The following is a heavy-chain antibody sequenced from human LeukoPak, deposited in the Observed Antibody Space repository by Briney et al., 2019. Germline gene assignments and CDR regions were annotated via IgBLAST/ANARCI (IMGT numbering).Heavy chain of an antibody. J-gene: IGHJ4*02. CDR3: PTDPYSIVEY. V-gene: IGHV3-15*01. Sequence: GGSLRLSCAASGFTFSNAWMSWVRQAPRKGLEWVGRIKSKTDGGTTDYAAPVKGRFTISRDDSKNTLYLQMNSLKTEDTAVYYRPTDPYSIVEYWGQGTLVTVSS. CDR2: IKSKTDGGTT. D-gene: IGHD5-12*01. CDR1: GFTFSNAW.